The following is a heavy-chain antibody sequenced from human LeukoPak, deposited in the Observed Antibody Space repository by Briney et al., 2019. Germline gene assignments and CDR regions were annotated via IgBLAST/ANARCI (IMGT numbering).Heavy chain of an antibody. CDR1: GGSFSGYY. D-gene: IGHD4-17*01. CDR3: ARGPRYGDYGRYFDL. Sequence: KPSETLSLTCAVYGGSFSGYYWSWIRQPPGKGLEWIGEINHSRSTNYNPSLKSRVTISVDTSKNQFSLKLSSVTAADTAVYYCARGPRYGDYGRYFDLWGRGTLVTVSS. J-gene: IGHJ2*01. V-gene: IGHV4-34*01. CDR2: INHSRST.